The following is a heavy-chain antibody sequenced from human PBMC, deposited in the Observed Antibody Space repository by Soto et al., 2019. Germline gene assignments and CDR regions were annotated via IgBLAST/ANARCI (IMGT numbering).Heavy chain of an antibody. CDR3: ARAGGLLLGY. CDR2: ISYDGSNK. Sequence: QVQLVESGGGVVQPGRSLRLSCAASGFTFSSYAMHWVRQAPGKGLEWVALISYDGSNKFYADSVKDRFTISRDISNNTRYLQMNSLRAEETAVYYCARAGGLLLGYWGQGTLVTVSS. V-gene: IGHV3-30-3*01. J-gene: IGHJ4*02. D-gene: IGHD2-15*01. CDR1: GFTFSSYA.